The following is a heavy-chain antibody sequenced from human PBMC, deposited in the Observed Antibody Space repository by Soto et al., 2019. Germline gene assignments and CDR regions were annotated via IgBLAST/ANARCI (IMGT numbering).Heavy chain of an antibody. CDR3: ATDSLWSGYYPRPPYYYYYGMDV. D-gene: IGHD3-3*01. Sequence: GASVKVSCKVSGYTLTELSMHWVRQAPGKGLEWMGGFDPEDGETIYAQKFQGRVTMTEDTSTDTAYMELSSLRSEDTAVYYCATDSLWSGYYPRPPYYYYYGMDVWGQGTTVTVSS. V-gene: IGHV1-24*01. CDR1: GYTLTELS. CDR2: FDPEDGET. J-gene: IGHJ6*02.